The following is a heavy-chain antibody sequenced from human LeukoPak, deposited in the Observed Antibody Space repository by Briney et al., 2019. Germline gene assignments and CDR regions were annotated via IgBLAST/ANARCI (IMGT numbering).Heavy chain of an antibody. V-gene: IGHV3-48*01. CDR3: ARERGRGGMATGFDY. D-gene: IGHD5-24*01. Sequence: GGSLRLSCAASGFTFSSYSMNWVRQAPGKGLEWVSYISSSSSTIYYADSVKGRFTISRDNAKNSLYLQMNSLRAEDTGVYYCARERGRGGMATGFDYWGQGTLVTVSS. CDR2: ISSSSSTI. CDR1: GFTFSSYS. J-gene: IGHJ4*02.